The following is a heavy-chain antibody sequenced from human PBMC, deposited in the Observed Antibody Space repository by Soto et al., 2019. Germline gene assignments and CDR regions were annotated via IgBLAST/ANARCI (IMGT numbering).Heavy chain of an antibody. D-gene: IGHD2-2*01. V-gene: IGHV3-21*01. CDR3: ATPQTNDWLHVVVVADSSGLAY. Sequence: EVQLVESGGGLVKPGGSLRLSCAASGFTFSSYSMNWVRQAPGKGLEWVSSISSSSSYIYYADSVKGRFTISRDNTKNALYRQTRVPRRYYSAKYCSATPQTNDWLHVVVVADSSGLAYWGSGTLVIVCS. J-gene: IGHJ4*01. CDR1: GFTFSSYS. CDR2: ISSSSSYI.